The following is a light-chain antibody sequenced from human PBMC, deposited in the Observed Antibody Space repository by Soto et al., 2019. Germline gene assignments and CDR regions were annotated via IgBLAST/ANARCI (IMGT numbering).Light chain of an antibody. J-gene: IGLJ2*01. V-gene: IGLV2-14*01. CDR2: EVS. CDR3: SSYTSFSTLI. Sequence: QSALAQPASVSGSPGQSITISCTGTSSDVGDSKYVSWYQHHPGKAPKLIIYEVSYRPSGISDRFSGSKSGNTASLTISGLQAEDEADYYCSSYTSFSTLIFGGGTKVTVL. CDR1: SSDVGDSKY.